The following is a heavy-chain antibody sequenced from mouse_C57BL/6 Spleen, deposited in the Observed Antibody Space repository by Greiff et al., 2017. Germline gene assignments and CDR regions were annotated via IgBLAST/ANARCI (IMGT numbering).Heavy chain of an antibody. CDR3: ARDDYDGGYYFDY. CDR1: GYSFTDYN. CDR2: INPNYGTT. V-gene: IGHV1-39*01. J-gene: IGHJ2*01. Sequence: EVKLMESGPELVKPGASVKISCKASGYSFTDYNMNWEKQSNGKSLEWIGVINPNYGTTSYNQKFKGKATLTVDQSSSTAYMQLNSLTSEDSAVYYCARDDYDGGYYFDYRGQGTTLTVSS. D-gene: IGHD2-4*01.